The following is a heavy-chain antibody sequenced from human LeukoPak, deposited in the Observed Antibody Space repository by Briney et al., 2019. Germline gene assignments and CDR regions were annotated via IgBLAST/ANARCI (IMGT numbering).Heavy chain of an antibody. Sequence: SVKVSRKASGGTFSSYAISWVRQAPGQGLEWMGRIIPILGIANYAQKFQGRVTITADKSTSTAYMELSSLRSEDTAVYYCARARGYSYGNTIDYWGQGTLVTVSS. D-gene: IGHD5-18*01. V-gene: IGHV1-69*04. CDR1: GGTFSSYA. CDR2: IIPILGIA. CDR3: ARARGYSYGNTIDY. J-gene: IGHJ4*02.